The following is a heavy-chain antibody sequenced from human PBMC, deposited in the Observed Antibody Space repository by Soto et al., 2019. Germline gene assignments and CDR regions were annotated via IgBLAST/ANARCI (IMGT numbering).Heavy chain of an antibody. V-gene: IGHV4-59*01. J-gene: IGHJ4*02. D-gene: IGHD6-6*01. CDR2: IYDSGST. CDR3: AAPPRY. CDR1: GGCSSSYY. Sequence: SQTLSLTCSVAGGCSSSYYWSCIRQPPGKGLEWIGYIYDSGSTNYNPSLKSRVTISVDTSKNQFSMKLTSVTAADTAVYYCAAPPRYWGQGTLVTVSS.